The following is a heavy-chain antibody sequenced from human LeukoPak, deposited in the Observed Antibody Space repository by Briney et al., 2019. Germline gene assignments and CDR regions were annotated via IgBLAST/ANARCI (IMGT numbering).Heavy chain of an antibody. CDR1: GFTFDDYA. D-gene: IGHD3-3*01. CDR2: ISWNSGSI. J-gene: IGHJ4*02. Sequence: SLRLSCAASGFTFDDYAMHWVRQAPGKGLEWVSGISWNSGSIGYADSVKGRFTISRDNAKNSLYLQMNSLRAEDTALYYCAKQPYDFWSGSPIDYWGQGTLVTVSS. CDR3: AKQPYDFWSGSPIDY. V-gene: IGHV3-9*01.